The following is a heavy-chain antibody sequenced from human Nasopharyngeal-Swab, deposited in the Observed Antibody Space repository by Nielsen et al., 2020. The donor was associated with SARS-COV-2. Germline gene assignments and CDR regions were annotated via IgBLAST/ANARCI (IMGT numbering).Heavy chain of an antibody. V-gene: IGHV1-69*06. D-gene: IGHD1-26*01. CDR2: IIPIFGTA. Sequence: WVRQAPGQGLERMGGIIPIFGTANYAQKFQGRVTITADKSTSTAYMELSSLRSEDTAVYYCARDRIVGATSAFDPWGQGTLVTVSS. J-gene: IGHJ5*02. CDR3: ARDRIVGATSAFDP.